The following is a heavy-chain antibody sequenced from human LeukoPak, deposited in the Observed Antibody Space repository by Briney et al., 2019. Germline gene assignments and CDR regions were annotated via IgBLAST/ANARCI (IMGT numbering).Heavy chain of an antibody. CDR1: GYTFKDYY. D-gene: IGHD1-26*01. CDR3: TRNLVGYDPFDI. CDR2: MNPDGGRT. J-gene: IGHJ3*02. Sequence: ASVKVACKASGYTFKDYYIHWVRQVPGQGLEWMGRMNPDGGRTDYAQNFQGRVTMTSDMSIDTAYLDLTRLTSDDTATYFCTRNLVGYDPFDIWGQGTLVTVSS. V-gene: IGHV1-2*02.